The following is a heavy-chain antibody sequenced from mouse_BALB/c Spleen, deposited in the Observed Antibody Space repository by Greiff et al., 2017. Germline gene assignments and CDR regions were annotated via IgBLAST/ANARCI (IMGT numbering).Heavy chain of an antibody. J-gene: IGHJ4*01. CDR3: AREYGNYAMDY. D-gene: IGHD2-1*01. CDR2: IWAGGST. V-gene: IGHV2-9*02. CDR1: GFSLTSYG. Sequence: QVQLQQSGPGLVAPSQSLSITCTVSGFSLTSYGVHWVRQPPGKGLEWRGVIWAGGSTNYNSALMSRLSISKDNSKSQVFLKMNSLQTDDTAMYYCAREYGNYAMDYWGQGTSVTVSS.